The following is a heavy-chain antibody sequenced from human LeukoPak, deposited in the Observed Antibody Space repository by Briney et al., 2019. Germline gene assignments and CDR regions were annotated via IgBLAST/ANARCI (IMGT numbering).Heavy chain of an antibody. CDR2: IYSGDST. J-gene: IGHJ4*02. CDR1: GFTVSSNY. Sequence: GGSLRLSCAASGFTVSSNYMSWVRQAPGKGLEWVSVIYSGDSTYYADSVKGRFTISRDNSKNTLYLQMNSLRAEDTAVYYCARGFDSSGWYGGYWGQGTLVTVSS. V-gene: IGHV3-53*01. D-gene: IGHD6-19*01. CDR3: ARGFDSSGWYGGY.